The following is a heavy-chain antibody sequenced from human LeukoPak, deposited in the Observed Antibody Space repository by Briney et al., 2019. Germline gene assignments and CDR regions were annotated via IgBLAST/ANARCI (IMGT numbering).Heavy chain of an antibody. V-gene: IGHV1-69*13. CDR1: GGTFSSYA. CDR2: IIPIFGTA. J-gene: IGHJ3*02. D-gene: IGHD5-18*01. CDR3: ARSPGGGYSYGFDAFDI. Sequence: GASVKVSCKASGGTFSSYAISWVRQAPGQGLEWMGGIIPIFGTANYAQKFQGRVTITADESTSTAYMELSSLRSEGTAVYYCARSPGGGYSYGFDAFDIWGQGTMVTVSS.